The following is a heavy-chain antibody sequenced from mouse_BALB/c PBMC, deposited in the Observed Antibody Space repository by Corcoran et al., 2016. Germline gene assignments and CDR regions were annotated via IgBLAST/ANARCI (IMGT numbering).Heavy chain of an antibody. Sequence: EVQLQQSGAALVKPGASVKLSCTASGFNIKDPSMHWVKQRPEQGLEWIGRIDPANGNTKYDPKFQGKATITADTSSNTAYLQLSSLTSEDTAVYYWARGHITTVVATDAMDYWGQGTSVTVSS. V-gene: IGHV14-3*02. CDR3: ARGHITTVVATDAMDY. D-gene: IGHD1-1*01. CDR1: GFNIKDPS. CDR2: IDPANGNT. J-gene: IGHJ4*01.